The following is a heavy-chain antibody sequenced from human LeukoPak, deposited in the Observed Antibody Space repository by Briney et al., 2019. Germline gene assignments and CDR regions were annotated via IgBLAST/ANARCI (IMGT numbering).Heavy chain of an antibody. CDR3: ATQEFDY. Sequence: GGSLRLSCAASGFTFDDYAMHWVRQAPGKGLEWVSGISWDSGSIGYADSVKGRFTISRDNAKNSLYLQMNSLRAEDMALYYCATQEFDYWGQGTLVTVSS. CDR1: GFTFDDYA. V-gene: IGHV3-9*03. J-gene: IGHJ4*02. CDR2: ISWDSGSI.